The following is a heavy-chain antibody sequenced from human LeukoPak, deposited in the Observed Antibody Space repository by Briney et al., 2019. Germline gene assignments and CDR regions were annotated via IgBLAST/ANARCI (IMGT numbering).Heavy chain of an antibody. Sequence: SETLSPTCAVSGYSISSGYYWGWIRQPPGKGLEWIGSIDHSGSTYYNPSLKSRVTISVDTSKNQFSLKLSSVTAADTAVYYCATLAADILTHWGQGTLVTVSS. V-gene: IGHV4-38-2*01. CDR3: ATLAADILTH. J-gene: IGHJ1*01. CDR2: IDHSGST. CDR1: GYSISSGYY. D-gene: IGHD3-9*01.